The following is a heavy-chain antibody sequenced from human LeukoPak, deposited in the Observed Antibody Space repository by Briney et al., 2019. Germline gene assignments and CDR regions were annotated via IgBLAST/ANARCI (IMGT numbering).Heavy chain of an antibody. CDR3: ARDSVTTPIDY. V-gene: IGHV4-34*01. J-gene: IGHJ4*02. CDR1: GGSFSGYY. Sequence: SETLSLICAVYGGSFSGYYWSWIRQPPGKGLEWIGEINHSGSTNYNPSLKSRVTISVDTSKNQFSLKLSSVTAADTAVYYCARDSVTTPIDYWGQGTLVTVSS. CDR2: INHSGST. D-gene: IGHD4-17*01.